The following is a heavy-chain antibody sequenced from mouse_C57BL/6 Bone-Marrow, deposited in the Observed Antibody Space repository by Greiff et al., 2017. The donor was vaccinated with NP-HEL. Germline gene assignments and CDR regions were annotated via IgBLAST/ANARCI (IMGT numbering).Heavy chain of an antibody. D-gene: IGHD2-14*01. J-gene: IGHJ1*03. CDR1: GYTFTSYW. Sequence: HVQLQQPGTELVKPGASVKLSCKASGYTFTSYWMHWVKQRPGQGLEWIGNINPSNGGTNYNEKFKSKATLTVDKSSSTAYMQLSSLTSEDSAVYYCARQGTPHGWYFDVWGTGTTVTVSS. CDR3: ARQGTPHGWYFDV. CDR2: INPSNGGT. V-gene: IGHV1-53*01.